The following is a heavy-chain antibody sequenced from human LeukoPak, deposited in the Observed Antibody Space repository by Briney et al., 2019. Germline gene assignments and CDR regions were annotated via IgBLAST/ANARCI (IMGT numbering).Heavy chain of an antibody. CDR3: ARGAGVCSGGSCYRPYYYYYYMDV. J-gene: IGHJ6*03. CDR1: GGSFSGYY. CDR2: IKHSGST. V-gene: IGHV4-34*01. Sequence: SSETLSLTCAVYGGSFSGYYWSWIRQPPGKGLECIGEIKHSGSTNYNPSIKSRVTISVDTSKNQFSLKLSSVTAADTAVYYCARGAGVCSGGSCYRPYYYYYYMDVWGKGTTVTVSS. D-gene: IGHD2-15*01.